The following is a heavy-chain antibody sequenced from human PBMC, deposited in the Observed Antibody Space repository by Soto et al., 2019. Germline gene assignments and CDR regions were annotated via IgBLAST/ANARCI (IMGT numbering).Heavy chain of an antibody. CDR2: IYYSGST. V-gene: IGHV4-31*11. Sequence: SQPMSLTCAFSGCTISSGGYSWSWIRQPPGKGLEWIGYIYYSGSTYYNPSLKSRVTISVDTSKNQFSLKLSSVTAADTAVYYCARSVDPWGQGTLVTVSS. J-gene: IGHJ5*02. CDR1: GCTISSGGYS. CDR3: ARSVDP.